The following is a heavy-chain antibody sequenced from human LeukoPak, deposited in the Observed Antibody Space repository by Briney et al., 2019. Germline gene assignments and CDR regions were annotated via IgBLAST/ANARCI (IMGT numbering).Heavy chain of an antibody. CDR3: ARGRAPRVPQDIVVVPAAMELNY. V-gene: IGHV4-34*01. J-gene: IGHJ4*02. D-gene: IGHD2-2*01. CDR1: GGSFSGYY. CDR2: INHSGST. Sequence: SETLSLTCAVYGGSFSGYYWSWIRQPLGKGLEWIGEINHSGSTNYNPSLKSRVTISVDTSKNQFSLKLSSVTAADTAVYYCARGRAPRVPQDIVVVPAAMELNYWGQGTLVTVSS.